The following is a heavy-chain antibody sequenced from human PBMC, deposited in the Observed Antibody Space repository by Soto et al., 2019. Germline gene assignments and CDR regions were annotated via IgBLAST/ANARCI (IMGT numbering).Heavy chain of an antibody. CDR1: GFTFSSYW. V-gene: IGHV3-74*01. CDR2: IDREGSDT. CDR3: ARATTTVTTRPTLGY. D-gene: IGHD4-17*01. J-gene: IGHJ4*02. Sequence: GGSLRLSCAASGFTFSSYWMHWVRQTPGKGLVWVSRIDREGSDTAYADSVKGRFTTSRDNAKNTLYLQMNSLRAEDTAVYYWARATTTVTTRPTLGYWGQGTLVTVSS.